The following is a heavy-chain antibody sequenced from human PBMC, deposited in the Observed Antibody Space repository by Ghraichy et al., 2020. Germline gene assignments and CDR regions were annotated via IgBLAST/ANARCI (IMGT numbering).Heavy chain of an antibody. J-gene: IGHJ3*02. CDR3: ARSHTGIAARPYAFDI. Sequence: SETLSLTCAVYGGSFSGYYWSWIRQPPGKGLEWIGEINHSGSTNYNPSLKSRVTISVDTSKNQFSLKLSSVTAADTAVYYCARSHTGIAARPYAFDIWGQGTMVTVSS. V-gene: IGHV4-34*01. CDR2: INHSGST. D-gene: IGHD6-6*01. CDR1: GGSFSGYY.